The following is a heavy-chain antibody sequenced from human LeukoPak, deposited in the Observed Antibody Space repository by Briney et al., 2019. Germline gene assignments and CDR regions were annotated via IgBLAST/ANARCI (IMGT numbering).Heavy chain of an antibody. Sequence: PGGSLRLSCVASGFTFRNYGMHWIRQAPGKGLEWVSVIYYDGSKKYYADFVKGRFAISRDNSKNVVYLQMDSLRAEDTAFYYCARSLGGTTFDWWGQGTLVTVPS. D-gene: IGHD1-7*01. J-gene: IGHJ4*02. CDR1: GFTFRNYG. V-gene: IGHV3-33*01. CDR3: ARSLGGTTFDW. CDR2: IYYDGSKK.